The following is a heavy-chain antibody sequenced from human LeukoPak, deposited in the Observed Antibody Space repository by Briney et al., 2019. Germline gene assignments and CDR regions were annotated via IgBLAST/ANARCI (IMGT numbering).Heavy chain of an antibody. CDR3: ARDRYYYDSSGYSLFDY. J-gene: IGHJ4*02. CDR2: IHTSGST. D-gene: IGHD3-22*01. V-gene: IGHV4-4*07. CDR1: GCSITSYY. Sequence: SETLSLTCTVSGCSITSYYWSWIRQPAGKGLEWIGRIHTSGSTNYNPSLKSRVTMSVDTSKNQFSLKLSSVTAADTAVYFCARDRYYYDSSGYSLFDYWGQGALVTVSS.